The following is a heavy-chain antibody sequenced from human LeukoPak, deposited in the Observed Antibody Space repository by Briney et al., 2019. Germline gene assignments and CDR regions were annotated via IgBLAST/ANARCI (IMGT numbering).Heavy chain of an antibody. V-gene: IGHV4-61*02. Sequence: SQTLSLTCTVSGGSISSGSYYWSWIRQPAGKGLEWIGRIYTSGSTNYNPSLKSRVTISVDTSKNQFSLKLISVTAADTAVYYCARPGYSGFDYSSGWKNWFDPWGQGTLVTVSS. CDR3: ARPGYSGFDYSSGWKNWFDP. CDR2: IYTSGST. D-gene: IGHD5-12*01. J-gene: IGHJ5*02. CDR1: GGSISSGSYY.